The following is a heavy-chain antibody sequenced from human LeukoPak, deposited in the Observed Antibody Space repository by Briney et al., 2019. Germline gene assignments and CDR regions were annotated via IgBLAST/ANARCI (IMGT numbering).Heavy chain of an antibody. J-gene: IGHJ4*02. CDR3: AKDFWVATNFDD. D-gene: IGHD5-12*01. CDR1: GFTFSDFP. V-gene: IGHV3-23*01. CDR2: IFPSSDEI. Sequence: GGSLRLSCAASGFTFSDFPMIWVRQAPGKGLEWVSSIFPSSDEIHYADSVKGRFTISRDNSKNTVYLQMNSLRAEDTAVYYCAKDFWVATNFDDWGQGTLVTVSS.